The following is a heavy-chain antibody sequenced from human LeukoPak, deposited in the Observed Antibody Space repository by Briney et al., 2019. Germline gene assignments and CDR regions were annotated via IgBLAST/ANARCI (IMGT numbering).Heavy chain of an antibody. Sequence: SETLSLTCTVSGGSISSGGYYWSWIRQPPGKGLEWIGEINHSGSTNYNPSLKSRVTISVDTSKNQFSLKLSSVTAADTAVYYCARAGGSGSHDYWGQGTLVTVSS. V-gene: IGHV4-30-4*08. CDR2: INHSGST. D-gene: IGHD3-10*01. CDR1: GGSISSGGYY. CDR3: ARAGGSGSHDY. J-gene: IGHJ4*02.